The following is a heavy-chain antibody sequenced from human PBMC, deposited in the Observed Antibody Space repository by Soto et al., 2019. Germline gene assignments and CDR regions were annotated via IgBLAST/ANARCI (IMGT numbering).Heavy chain of an antibody. J-gene: IGHJ4*02. Sequence: QVQLVESGGGVVQPGRSLRLSCAASGFTFSSYGMHWVRQAPGKGLEWVAVISYDGSNNYYADSVKGRFTISRDNSKNTLYLQMNSLRAEDTAVYYCAKDPYSSGWYFGYWGQGTLVTVSS. CDR2: ISYDGSNN. CDR3: AKDPYSSGWYFGY. V-gene: IGHV3-30*18. D-gene: IGHD6-19*01. CDR1: GFTFSSYG.